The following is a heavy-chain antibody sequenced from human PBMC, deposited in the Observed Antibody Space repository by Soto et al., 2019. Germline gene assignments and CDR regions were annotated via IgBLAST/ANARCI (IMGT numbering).Heavy chain of an antibody. V-gene: IGHV1-46*01. CDR2: INPSGGST. CDR3: ASGPPWELPHSAPWFDP. J-gene: IGHJ5*02. CDR1: GYTFTSYY. D-gene: IGHD1-26*01. Sequence: ASVKVSCKASGYTFTSYYMHWVRQAPGQGLEWMGIINPSGGSTSYAQKFQGRVTMTRDTSTSTVYMELSSLRSEDTAVYYCASGPPWELPHSAPWFDPWGQGTLVTVSS.